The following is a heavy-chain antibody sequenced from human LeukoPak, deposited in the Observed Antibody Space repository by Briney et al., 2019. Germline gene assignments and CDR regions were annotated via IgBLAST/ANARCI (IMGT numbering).Heavy chain of an antibody. D-gene: IGHD6-13*01. CDR2: ISAGNGNT. J-gene: IGHJ4*02. CDR1: GYTFTSYA. Sequence: GASVKVSCKASGYTFTSYAIHWVRQAPGQRLEWMGWISAGNGNTKYSQNFQGRVTFISNTSATTAFMELSSLRSEDAAVYYCARGFGSSHLLPLGYWGQGTLVTVSS. V-gene: IGHV1-3*01. CDR3: ARGFGSSHLLPLGY.